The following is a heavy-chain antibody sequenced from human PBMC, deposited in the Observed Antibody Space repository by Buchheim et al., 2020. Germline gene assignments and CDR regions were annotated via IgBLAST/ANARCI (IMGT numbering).Heavy chain of an antibody. J-gene: IGHJ6*02. V-gene: IGHV4-59*01. CDR1: GDSISDYY. D-gene: IGHD1/OR15-1a*01. CDR3: ARAGTGPPPYYYYDMDV. Sequence: QVQLQESGPGLVKPSETLSLTCTVSGDSISDYYWNWIRLPPGKALEWIGNIYYNGRTNYNPSLKSRVTISIDTSKNHFSLNLTSVTAADTALYYCARAGTGPPPYYYYDMDVWGQGTT. CDR2: IYYNGRT.